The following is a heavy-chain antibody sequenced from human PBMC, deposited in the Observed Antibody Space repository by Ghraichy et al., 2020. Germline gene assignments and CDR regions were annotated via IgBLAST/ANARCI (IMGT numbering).Heavy chain of an antibody. J-gene: IGHJ6*02. CDR3: AVLASRAVDV. CDR1: GGSINTGDYS. D-gene: IGHD3-3*01. Sequence: SETLSLTCGVSGGSINTGDYSWTWIRQAPGKGLEWIGYIYYGGSAHHNPSLKSRVTISVDGSRNRFSLDLTSVTAADAAVYYCAVLASRAVDVWGQGTTVAVSS. V-gene: IGHV4-30-2*01. CDR2: IYYGGSA.